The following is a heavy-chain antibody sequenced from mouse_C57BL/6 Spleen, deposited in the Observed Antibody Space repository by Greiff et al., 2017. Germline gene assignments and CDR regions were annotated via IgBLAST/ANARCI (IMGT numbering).Heavy chain of an antibody. D-gene: IGHD1-1*01. J-gene: IGHJ4*01. CDR1: GYTFTDYY. CDR3: ARRSPYYYGSPYAMDY. CDR2: INPNNGGT. Sequence: VQLQQSGPELVKPGASVKISCKASGYTFTDYYMNWVKQSHGKSLEWIGDINPNNGGTSYNQKFKGKATLTVDKSSSTAYMELRSLTSEDSAVYYCARRSPYYYGSPYAMDYWGQGTSVTVSA. V-gene: IGHV1-26*01.